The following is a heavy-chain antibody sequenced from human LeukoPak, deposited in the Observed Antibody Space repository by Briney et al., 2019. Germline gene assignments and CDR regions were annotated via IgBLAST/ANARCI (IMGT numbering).Heavy chain of an antibody. CDR1: GFTFSSYG. V-gene: IGHV3-7*01. CDR2: IKKDGSEK. Sequence: GGTLRLSCAASGFTFSSYGMSWVRQAPGKGLEWVANIKKDGSEKYYVDSVKGRFTISRDNAKNSLYLQMNSLRAEDTAVYYCARAGFGIAAAGTFDYWGQGTLVTVSS. J-gene: IGHJ4*02. D-gene: IGHD6-13*01. CDR3: ARAGFGIAAAGTFDY.